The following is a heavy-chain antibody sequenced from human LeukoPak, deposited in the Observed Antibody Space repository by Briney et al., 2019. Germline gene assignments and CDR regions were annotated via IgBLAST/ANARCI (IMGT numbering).Heavy chain of an antibody. CDR1: GGTFSSYA. J-gene: IGHJ6*03. V-gene: IGHV1-69*05. Sequence: SVTVSCKASGGTFSSYAISWVRQAPGQGLEWMGGIIPIFGTANYAQKFQGRVTVTTDESTSTAYMELSSLRSEDTAVYYCAGVQIAAAGTGYMDVWGKGTTVTVSS. CDR2: IIPIFGTA. CDR3: AGVQIAAAGTGYMDV. D-gene: IGHD6-13*01.